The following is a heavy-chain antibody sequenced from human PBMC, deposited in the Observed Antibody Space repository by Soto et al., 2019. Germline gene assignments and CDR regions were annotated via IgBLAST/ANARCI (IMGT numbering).Heavy chain of an antibody. D-gene: IGHD3-3*01. Sequence: SVKVSCKSSGGTFSSFINYPINWVRQAPGQGLEWMGGIVPNVGTVNYAQKFRGKVTITADKSTGTAYMELSSLRSEDTALYYCARRDTSGFLRYFDNWGQGTQVTVCS. CDR2: IVPNVGTV. CDR1: GGTFSSFINYP. CDR3: ARRDTSGFLRYFDN. J-gene: IGHJ4*02. V-gene: IGHV1-69*06.